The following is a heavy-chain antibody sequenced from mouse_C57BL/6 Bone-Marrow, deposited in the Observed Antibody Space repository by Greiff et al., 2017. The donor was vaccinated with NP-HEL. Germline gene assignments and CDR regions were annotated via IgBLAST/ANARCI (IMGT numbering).Heavy chain of an antibody. V-gene: IGHV1-74*01. J-gene: IGHJ3*01. CDR2: IHPSDSDT. CDR3: AIPHYGSSWGFAY. Sequence: QVHVKQPGAELVKPGASVKVSCKASGYTFTSYWMHWVKQRPGQGLEWIGRIHPSDSDTNYNQKFKGKATLTVDKSSSTAYMKISSLTSDDSAVYYCAIPHYGSSWGFAYWGQGTLVTVSA. CDR1: GYTFTSYW. D-gene: IGHD1-1*01.